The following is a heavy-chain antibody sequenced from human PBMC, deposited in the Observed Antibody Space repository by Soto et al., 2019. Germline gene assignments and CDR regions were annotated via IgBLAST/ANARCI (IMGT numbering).Heavy chain of an antibody. V-gene: IGHV1-18*01. CDR3: ARASGSSYWFVP. J-gene: IGHJ5*02. Sequence: QVQLVQSGAEVKKPGASVKVSCKASGYTFTSYGISWVRQAPGQGLEWMGWISAYNGNTNYAQKLQGRVTMTTDTSTSRACKRLRSLRSDGRAVFFWARASGSSYWFVPLGQGTLVTVSS. CDR2: ISAYNGNT. D-gene: IGHD1-26*01. CDR1: GYTFTSYG.